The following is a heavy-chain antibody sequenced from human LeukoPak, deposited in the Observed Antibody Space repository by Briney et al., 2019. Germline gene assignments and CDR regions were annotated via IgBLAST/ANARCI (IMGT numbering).Heavy chain of an antibody. Sequence: GGSLRLSCAASGFTFSSYSMNWVRQAPGKGLEWVSSISSSSSYIYYADSVKGRFTISRDNAKNSLYLQMNSLRAEDTAVYYCAKYPGIAAADTTSDFDYWGQGTLVTVSS. CDR3: AKYPGIAAADTTSDFDY. CDR1: GFTFSSYS. V-gene: IGHV3-21*01. CDR2: ISSSSSYI. J-gene: IGHJ4*02. D-gene: IGHD6-13*01.